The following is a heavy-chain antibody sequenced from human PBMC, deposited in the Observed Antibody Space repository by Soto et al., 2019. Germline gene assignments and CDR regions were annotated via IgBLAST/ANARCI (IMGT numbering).Heavy chain of an antibody. CDR1: GYSISGGYY. Sequence: SETLSLTCAVSGYSISGGYYWCWIRQPPGKGLEWIGSIYHSGSTYYNPSLKSRVTMTRDTSITTAYMELTRLRSGDTAVYYCAREPATAKPEGVDFWGQGTLVTVSS. V-gene: IGHV4-38-2*02. CDR3: AREPATAKPEGVDF. D-gene: IGHD1-1*01. J-gene: IGHJ4*02. CDR2: IYHSGST.